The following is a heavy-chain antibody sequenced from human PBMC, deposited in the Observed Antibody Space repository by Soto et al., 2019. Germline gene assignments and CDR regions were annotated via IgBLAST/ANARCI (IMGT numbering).Heavy chain of an antibody. V-gene: IGHV1-3*01. CDR2: IDAGNGNT. CDR3: ARDVYMDY. Sequence: ASVKVSCKASEYTFTNYALHWVRQAPGQRLEWMGWIDAGNGNTKYAQKFQGRVTITRDTSTSTAYMELRSLRSDDTAVYYCARDVYMDYWGQGTLVTVSS. J-gene: IGHJ4*02. D-gene: IGHD2-8*01. CDR1: EYTFTNYA.